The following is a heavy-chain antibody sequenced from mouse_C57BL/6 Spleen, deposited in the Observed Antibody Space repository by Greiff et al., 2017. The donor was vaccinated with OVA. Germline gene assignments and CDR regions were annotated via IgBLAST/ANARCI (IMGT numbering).Heavy chain of an antibody. CDR3: ARYLYFDV. V-gene: IGHV1-20*01. CDR2: INPYNGDT. J-gene: IGHJ1*03. Sequence: EVQLVESGPELVKPGDSVKISCKASGYSFTGYFMNWVMQSHGKSLEWIGRINPYNGDTFYNQKFKGKATLTVDKSSSTAHMELRSLTSEDSAVYYCARYLYFDVWGTGTTVTVSS. CDR1: GYSFTGYF.